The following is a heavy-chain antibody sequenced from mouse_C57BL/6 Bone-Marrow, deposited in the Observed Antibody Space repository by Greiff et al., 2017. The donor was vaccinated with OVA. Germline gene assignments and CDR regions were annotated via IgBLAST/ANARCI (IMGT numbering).Heavy chain of an antibody. V-gene: IGHV1-15*01. Sequence: VQLQQSGAELVRPGASVTLSCKASGYTFTDYEMHWVKQTPVHGLEWIGAIDPETGGTAYNQKFKGKAILTADKPSSTAYMELRSLTSEDSAVYYCTRAGSWFAYWGQGTLVTVSA. J-gene: IGHJ3*01. CDR1: GYTFTDYE. D-gene: IGHD2-2*01. CDR2: IDPETGGT. CDR3: TRAGSWFAY.